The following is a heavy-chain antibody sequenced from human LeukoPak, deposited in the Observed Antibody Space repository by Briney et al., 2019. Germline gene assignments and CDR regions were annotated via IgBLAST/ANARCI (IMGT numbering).Heavy chain of an antibody. J-gene: IGHJ5*02. Sequence: ASVKVSCTASGYTFISYAIHWVRQAPGQRLEWMGWIHTGTGNTKYSQKFQGRVTITRDTSASTVYMELSRLRPEDTAVYYCARDITTGTTRFDPWGQGTLVTVSS. CDR2: IHTGTGNT. V-gene: IGHV1-3*04. D-gene: IGHD1-1*01. CDR1: GYTFISYA. CDR3: ARDITTGTTRFDP.